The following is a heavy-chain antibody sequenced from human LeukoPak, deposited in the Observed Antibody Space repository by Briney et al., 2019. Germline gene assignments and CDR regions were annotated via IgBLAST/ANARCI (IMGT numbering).Heavy chain of an antibody. J-gene: IGHJ4*02. CDR3: TTDLELPFDY. Sequence: KPGGSLRLSCAASGFTFSNAWMSWVRQAPGKGLEWVSRIKSKTDGGTTDYAAPVKGRFTISRDDSKNTLYLQMNSLKTEDTAVYYCTTDLELPFDYWGQGTLVTVSS. D-gene: IGHD1-26*01. CDR2: IKSKTDGGTT. CDR1: GFTFSNAW. V-gene: IGHV3-15*01.